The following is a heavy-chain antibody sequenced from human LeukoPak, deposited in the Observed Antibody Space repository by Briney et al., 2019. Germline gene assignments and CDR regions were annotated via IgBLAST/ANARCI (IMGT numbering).Heavy chain of an antibody. V-gene: IGHV4-30-4*01. CDR3: ARSTHCSSTSCPRGPFDY. D-gene: IGHD2-2*01. J-gene: IGHJ4*02. CDR1: GGSISSGDYY. CDR2: IYYSGST. Sequence: ASQTLSLTCTVSGGSISSGDYYWSWIRQPPGKGLEWIGYIYYSGSTYYNPSLKSRVTISVDTSKNQFSLKLSSVTAADTAVYYCARSTHCSSTSCPRGPFDYWGQGTLVTVSS.